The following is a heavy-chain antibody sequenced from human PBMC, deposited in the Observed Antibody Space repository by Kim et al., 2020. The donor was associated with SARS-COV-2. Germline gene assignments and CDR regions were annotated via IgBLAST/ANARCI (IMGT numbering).Heavy chain of an antibody. CDR1: GFTFSSYG. CDR2: ISYDGSNK. J-gene: IGHJ3*02. CDR3: AKTGLVRGAFDI. V-gene: IGHV3-30*18. D-gene: IGHD6-13*01. Sequence: GGSLRLSCAASGFTFSSYGMHWVRQAPGKGLEWVAVISYDGSNKYYADSVKGRFTISRDNSKNTLYLQMNSLRAEDTAVYYCAKTGLVRGAFDIWGQGTMVTVSS.